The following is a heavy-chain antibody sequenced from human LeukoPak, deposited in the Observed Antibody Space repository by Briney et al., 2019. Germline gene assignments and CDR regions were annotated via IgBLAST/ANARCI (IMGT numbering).Heavy chain of an antibody. D-gene: IGHD1-26*01. CDR1: GGSISSGGYS. CDR2: ITASGTAM. V-gene: IGHV3-11*04. Sequence: LSLTCAVSGGSISSGGYSWSWVRQAPGKGLEWVSHITASGTAMFYADSVKGRFTISRDNAKNSLYLQMNSLRDEDTAVYYCASSGSYRFDYWGQGTLVTVSS. CDR3: ASSGSYRFDY. J-gene: IGHJ4*02.